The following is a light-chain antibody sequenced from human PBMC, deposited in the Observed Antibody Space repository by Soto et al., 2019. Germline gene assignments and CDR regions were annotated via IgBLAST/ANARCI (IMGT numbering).Light chain of an antibody. V-gene: IGLV2-14*01. CDR3: SSYTSSSTLLV. CDR1: SSDVGGYNY. CDR2: DVS. J-gene: IGLJ2*01. Sequence: QSVLTQPASVSGSPGQSITISCTGTSSDVGGYNYVSWYQQQPGKAHKLMIYDVSNRPSGVSNRFSGSKSGNTASLTIAGLHADDDADYYCSSYTSSSTLLVFGGGTKVTVL.